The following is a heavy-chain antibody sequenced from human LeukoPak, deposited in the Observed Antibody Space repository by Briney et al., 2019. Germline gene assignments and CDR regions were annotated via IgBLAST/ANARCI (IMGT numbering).Heavy chain of an antibody. CDR3: AYQKSYYYYGMDV. Sequence: GGSLRLSCAASGFTFSSYAMSWVRQAPGKGLEWVSAISGSGGSTYYADSVKGRFTISRDNSKNTLYLQMNSLRAEDTAVYYCAYQKSYYYYGMDVWGQGTTVTVSS. J-gene: IGHJ6*02. V-gene: IGHV3-23*01. CDR1: GFTFSSYA. CDR2: ISGSGGST.